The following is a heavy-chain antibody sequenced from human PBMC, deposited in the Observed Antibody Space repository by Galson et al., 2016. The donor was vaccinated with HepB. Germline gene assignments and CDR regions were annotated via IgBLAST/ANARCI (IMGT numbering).Heavy chain of an antibody. CDR3: AKISLGGYSSGWGGSFDI. CDR1: GFTFSSYA. D-gene: IGHD6-19*01. V-gene: IGHV3-23*01. Sequence: SLRLSCAGSGFTFSSYAMNWVRQAPGKGLEWVSSIRDGDGRTHHADSVKGRFTISRDNSKNTLSLQMNSRRAEDTAIYYWAKISLGGYSSGWGGSFDIWGQGTKVTVSS. CDR2: IRDGDGRT. J-gene: IGHJ3*02.